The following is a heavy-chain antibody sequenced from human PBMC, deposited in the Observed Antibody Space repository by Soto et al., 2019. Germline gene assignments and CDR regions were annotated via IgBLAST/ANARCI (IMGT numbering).Heavy chain of an antibody. CDR1: GYSFASYG. V-gene: IGHV1-18*01. Sequence: QVHLVQSGAEVKKPGASVKVSCKASGYSFASYGINWVRQAPGQGLEWMGWISAYNGNTDSAQKFQGRVTMTTDTTTSTAYMELCSLTTDDTALYYCASILPVEMGGSYAWGYWGQGTLVTVSS. J-gene: IGHJ4*02. CDR2: ISAYNGNT. D-gene: IGHD2-8*01. CDR3: ASILPVEMGGSYAWGY.